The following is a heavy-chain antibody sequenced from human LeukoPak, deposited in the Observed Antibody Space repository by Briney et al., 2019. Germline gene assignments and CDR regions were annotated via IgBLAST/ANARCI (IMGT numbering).Heavy chain of an antibody. J-gene: IGHJ6*03. CDR2: IIPIFGTA. V-gene: IGHV1-69*05. D-gene: IGHD1-7*01. Sequence: SVKVSCKASGGTFSSYAISWVRQAPGQGLEWMGGIIPIFGTANYAQKFQGRVTIATDESTSTAYTELSSLRSEDTAVYYCARGNYGVPLTDYYYYYYMDVWGKGTTVTVSS. CDR1: GGTFSSYA. CDR3: ARGNYGVPLTDYYYYYYMDV.